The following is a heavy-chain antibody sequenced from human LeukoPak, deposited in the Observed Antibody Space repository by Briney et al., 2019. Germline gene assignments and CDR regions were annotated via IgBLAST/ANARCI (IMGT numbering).Heavy chain of an antibody. CDR1: GFTFSSYS. V-gene: IGHV3-21*01. CDR2: ISSSSYI. D-gene: IGHD6-13*01. CDR3: ARESSSWSQDFDY. J-gene: IGHJ4*02. Sequence: GGSLRLSCAASGFTFSSYSMNWVRQAPGKGLEWVSSISSSSYIYYADSVKGRFTISRDNAKNSLYLQMNSLRAEDTAVYYCARESSSWSQDFDYWGQGTLVTVSS.